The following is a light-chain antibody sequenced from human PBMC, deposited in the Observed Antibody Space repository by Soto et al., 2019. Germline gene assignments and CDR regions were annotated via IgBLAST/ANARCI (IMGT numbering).Light chain of an antibody. CDR1: QCVRNNY. CDR3: QQYGNPRIT. Sequence: ETMSTESPGTLSLSTGERATLSCRASQCVRNNYLAWYQQKPGQAPRLLISGASSRAAGIPDRFSGSGSETDFTLTISRLEPEDFALYLCQQYGNPRITFGQGTRLEIK. V-gene: IGKV3-20*01. CDR2: GAS. J-gene: IGKJ5*01.